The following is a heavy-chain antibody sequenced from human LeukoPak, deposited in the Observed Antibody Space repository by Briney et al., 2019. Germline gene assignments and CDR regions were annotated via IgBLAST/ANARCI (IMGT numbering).Heavy chain of an antibody. CDR1: GGSISSYY. D-gene: IGHD3-22*01. Sequence: TSETLSLTCTVSGGSISSYYWSWIRQPAGKGLEWIGRISSRGSTNYNPSLKSRVTMSIDTSKNQFSLKLSSVTAADTAVYYCARTPIYYYDSSGYYNWGQGTLVTVSS. CDR2: ISSRGST. CDR3: ARTPIYYYDSSGYYN. V-gene: IGHV4-4*07. J-gene: IGHJ4*02.